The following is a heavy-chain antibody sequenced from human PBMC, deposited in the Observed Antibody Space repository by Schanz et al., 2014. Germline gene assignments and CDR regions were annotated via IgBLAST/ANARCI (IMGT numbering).Heavy chain of an antibody. Sequence: QVQLVESGGGLVKPGRSLRLSCAAYGFTLSSYAMHWVRQAPGKGLEWVAVISYDGSNKYYADSVKGRFTISRDNSKNTLYLQMNALRAEDTAVYYCARDLEGYDGGGGGFDPWGQGTLVTVSS. J-gene: IGHJ5*02. CDR3: ARDLEGYDGGGGGFDP. D-gene: IGHD2-21*01. CDR2: ISYDGSNK. CDR1: GFTLSSYA. V-gene: IGHV3-30-3*01.